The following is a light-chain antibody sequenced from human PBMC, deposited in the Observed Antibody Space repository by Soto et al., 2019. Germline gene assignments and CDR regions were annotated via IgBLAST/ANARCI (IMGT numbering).Light chain of an antibody. Sequence: QSALTQPASVSGSPGQSITISCTGTSSDVGSYNVVSWYQQHPGKAPKLMIYEGSKRPSGVSNRFSGSKSGNTASLTISGLQAEDEADYYCCSYAGSSTLVFGGGTKVTVL. CDR3: CSYAGSSTLV. CDR2: EGS. J-gene: IGLJ2*01. V-gene: IGLV2-23*01. CDR1: SSDVGSYNV.